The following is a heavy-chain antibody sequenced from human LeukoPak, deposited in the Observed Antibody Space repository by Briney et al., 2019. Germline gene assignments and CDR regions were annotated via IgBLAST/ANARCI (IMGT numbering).Heavy chain of an antibody. J-gene: IGHJ5*02. CDR1: GGSISSGSYY. Sequence: SQTLSLTCTVSGGSISSGSYYWSWIRQPAGKGLEWIGRIYTSGSTNYNPSLKSRVTISVDTSKNQFSLKLSSVTAADTAVYYCATTYYDFWSGYTGPNWFDPWGQGTLVTVSS. CDR3: ATTYYDFWSGYTGPNWFDP. D-gene: IGHD3-3*01. V-gene: IGHV4-61*02. CDR2: IYTSGST.